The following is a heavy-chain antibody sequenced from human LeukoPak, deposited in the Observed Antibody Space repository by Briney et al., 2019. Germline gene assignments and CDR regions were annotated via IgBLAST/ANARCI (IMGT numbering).Heavy chain of an antibody. CDR2: IIPIFGTA. D-gene: IGHD2-15*01. Sequence: ASVKVSCKASGGTFSSYAISWVRQAPGQGLEWMGGIIPIFGTANYAQKFQGRVTITADKSTSTAYMELSSLRSEDTAVYYCARGDVRYCSGGSCYSADYWGQGTLVTVSS. V-gene: IGHV1-69*06. CDR1: GGTFSSYA. J-gene: IGHJ4*02. CDR3: ARGDVRYCSGGSCYSADY.